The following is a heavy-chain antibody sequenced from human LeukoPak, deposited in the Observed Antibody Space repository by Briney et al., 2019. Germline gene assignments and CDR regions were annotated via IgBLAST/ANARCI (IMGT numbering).Heavy chain of an antibody. D-gene: IGHD3-3*01. CDR2: IYYSGST. J-gene: IGHJ4*02. CDR3: ARSTGGDFWSGYQNDY. V-gene: IGHV4-59*01. CDR1: GGSISSYY. Sequence: SETLSLTCTVSGGSISSYYWSWIRQPSGKGLEWIGYIYYSGSTNYNPSLKSRVTISVDTSKNQFSLKLSSVTAADTAVYYCARSTGGDFWSGYQNDYWGQGTLVTVSS.